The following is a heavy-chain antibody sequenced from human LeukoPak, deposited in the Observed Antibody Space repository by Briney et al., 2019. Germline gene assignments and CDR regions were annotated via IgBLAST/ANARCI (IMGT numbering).Heavy chain of an antibody. CDR1: GFTVSNTY. CDR3: ATDRERDPSVYYLV. D-gene: IGHD3-22*01. J-gene: IGHJ4*02. CDR2: IYSGGGT. V-gene: IGHV3-53*01. Sequence: PGGSLRLSCAASGFTVSNTYMSWVRQAPGKGLEWVSLIYSGGGTYYADSVKGRFTISRDNSKNTLFLQINSLRAEDSAVYYCATDRERDPSVYYLVGGQGTLITVSS.